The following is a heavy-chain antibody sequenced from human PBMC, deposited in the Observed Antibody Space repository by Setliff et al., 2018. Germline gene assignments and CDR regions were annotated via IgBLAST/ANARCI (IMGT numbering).Heavy chain of an antibody. CDR1: GYTFINYE. CDR3: ARDGGYCSGGSCYGLDY. Sequence: GASVKVSCKASGYTFINYEINWVRQATGQGLEWMGGMNPNNGNTGCAQKFQGGVTITRDTSASTAYMELSSLRSEDTAVYYCARDGGYCSGGSCYGLDYWGQGTLVTVSS. CDR2: MNPNNGNT. V-gene: IGHV1-8*03. D-gene: IGHD2-15*01. J-gene: IGHJ4*02.